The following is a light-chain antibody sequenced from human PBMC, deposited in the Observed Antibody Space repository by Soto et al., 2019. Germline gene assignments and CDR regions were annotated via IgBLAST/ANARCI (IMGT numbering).Light chain of an antibody. CDR2: GAS. J-gene: IGKJ4*01. CDR3: QQYHDWPLT. V-gene: IGKV3-15*01. CDR1: QSVSNN. Sequence: EILLTQSPGTLSLSPGERATLSCRASQSVSNNYLAWYQQKPGQAPRLLIYGASTRDTGIPARFSGSGSGTEFTLPISRLQSEDFVVYYCQQYHDWPLTFGGGTKVDIK.